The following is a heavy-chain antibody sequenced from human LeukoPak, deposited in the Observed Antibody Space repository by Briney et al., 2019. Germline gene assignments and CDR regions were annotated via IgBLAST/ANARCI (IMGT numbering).Heavy chain of an antibody. D-gene: IGHD3-22*01. CDR1: GGSISSSY. V-gene: IGHV4-59*01. Sequence: SETLSLTCTVSGGSISSSYWSWTRQPPGKGLEWIGYIYYTGSTTYNPSLKSRVTISVDSSKNQFSLKLSSVTAADTAVYYCARDRDYYDSSEAFDIWGQGAMVTVSS. CDR2: IYYTGST. CDR3: ARDRDYYDSSEAFDI. J-gene: IGHJ3*02.